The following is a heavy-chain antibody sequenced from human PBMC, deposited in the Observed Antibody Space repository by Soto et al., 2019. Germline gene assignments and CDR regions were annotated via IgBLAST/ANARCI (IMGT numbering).Heavy chain of an antibody. Sequence: GASVKVSCKASGYTFTSYGISWVRQAPGQGLEWMGWISAYNGNTNYAQKLQGRVTMTTDTSTSTAYMELRSLRSDDTAVYYCARDFYPPYSSGWYPYYFDYWGQGTLVTVSS. V-gene: IGHV1-18*01. D-gene: IGHD6-19*01. CDR2: ISAYNGNT. J-gene: IGHJ4*02. CDR1: GYTFTSYG. CDR3: ARDFYPPYSSGWYPYYFDY.